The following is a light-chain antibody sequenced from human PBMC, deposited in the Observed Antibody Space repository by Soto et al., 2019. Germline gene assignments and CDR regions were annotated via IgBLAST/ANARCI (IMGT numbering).Light chain of an antibody. J-gene: IGKJ4*02. V-gene: IGKV3-20*01. CDR1: QSVSSRS. CDR3: QQYGSSPRT. CDR2: GAS. Sequence: EIVLTQSPGTLSLYPGDSAALSCRASQSVSSRSLAWYQQKRGQAPRLLIHGASNRATGIPDRFSGSGSGTDFTLTISRLEPEDFAVYYCQQYGSSPRTCGRGTKVEV.